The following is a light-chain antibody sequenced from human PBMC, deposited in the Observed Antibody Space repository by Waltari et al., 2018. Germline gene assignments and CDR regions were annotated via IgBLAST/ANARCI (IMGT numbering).Light chain of an antibody. CDR3: QQSYSTPLT. CDR1: QSISSY. Sequence: DIQMTQSXSSXSASVGDIVTITCRASQSISSYLNWYQQKPGKAPKLLIYAASSLQSGVPSRFSGSGSGTDFTLTISSLQPEDFATYYCQQSYSTPLTFGGGTKVEIK. CDR2: AAS. J-gene: IGKJ4*01. V-gene: IGKV1-39*01.